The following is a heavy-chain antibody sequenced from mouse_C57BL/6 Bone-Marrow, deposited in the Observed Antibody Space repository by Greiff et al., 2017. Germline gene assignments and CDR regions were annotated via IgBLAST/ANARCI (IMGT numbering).Heavy chain of an antibody. D-gene: IGHD6-1*01. CDR3: ARSRGRERYFDY. CDR1: GYTFTDYY. CDR2: IYPGSGNT. Sequence: VQLQESGAELVRPGASVKLSCKASGYTFTDYYINWVKQRPGQGLEWIARIYPGSGNTYYNEKFKGKATLTAEKSSSTAYMQLSSLTSEDSAVYFCARSRGRERYFDYWGQGTTLTVSS. V-gene: IGHV1-76*01. J-gene: IGHJ2*01.